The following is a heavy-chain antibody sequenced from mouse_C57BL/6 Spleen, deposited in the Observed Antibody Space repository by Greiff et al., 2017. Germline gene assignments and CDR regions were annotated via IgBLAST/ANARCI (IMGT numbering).Heavy chain of an antibody. CDR1: GYSFTGYY. D-gene: IGHD2-5*01. Sequence: EVQLQESGPELVKPGASVKISCKASGYSFTGYYMNWVKQSPGKSLEWIGEINPSTGGTTYNQKFKAKATLTVDKSSSTAYMQLKSLTSEDSAVYYCARYSNFYARDYWGQGTSVTVSS. V-gene: IGHV1-42*01. J-gene: IGHJ4*01. CDR2: INPSTGGT. CDR3: ARYSNFYARDY.